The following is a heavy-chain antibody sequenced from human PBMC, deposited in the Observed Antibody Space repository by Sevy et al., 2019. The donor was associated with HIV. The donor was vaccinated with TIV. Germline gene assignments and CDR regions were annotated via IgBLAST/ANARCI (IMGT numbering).Heavy chain of an antibody. D-gene: IGHD3-9*01. CDR2: ISYDGSNK. CDR3: ARDELRYFDWLGPFDP. J-gene: IGHJ5*02. Sequence: GGSLRLSCAASGFTFSSYAMHWVRQAPGKGLEGVAVISYDGSNKYYADSVKGRFTISRDNSKNTLYLQMNSLRAEDTAVYYCARDELRYFDWLGPFDPWGQGTLVTVSS. V-gene: IGHV3-30-3*01. CDR1: GFTFSSYA.